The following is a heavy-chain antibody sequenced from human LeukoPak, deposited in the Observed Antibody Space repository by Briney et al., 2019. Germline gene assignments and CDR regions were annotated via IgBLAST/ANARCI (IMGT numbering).Heavy chain of an antibody. D-gene: IGHD2/OR15-2a*01. V-gene: IGHV3-7*01. CDR1: GFTFSTYW. CDR2: IRQDGSET. CDR3: ARVAVIYYYYMEV. Sequence: GGSLRLSCVASGFTFSTYWMSWVRQAPGKGLEWLANIRQDGSETYYVDSVKGRFTISMDNAKNSLYLQMSSLRAEDTAVYYCARVAVIYYYYMEVWGKGTTVTVSS. J-gene: IGHJ6*03.